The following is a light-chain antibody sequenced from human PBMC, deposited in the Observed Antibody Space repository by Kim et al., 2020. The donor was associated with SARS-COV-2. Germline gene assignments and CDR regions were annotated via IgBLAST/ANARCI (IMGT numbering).Light chain of an antibody. V-gene: IGLV2-11*01. J-gene: IGLJ1*01. Sequence: GHPVTISCTGTSGDVCGYNYVSWYQQHPGKAPKLMIYDVSKRPSGVPDRFSGSKSGNTASLTISGLQAEDEADYYCCSYAGSYTYVFGTGTKVTVL. CDR3: CSYAGSYTYV. CDR2: DVS. CDR1: SGDVCGYNY.